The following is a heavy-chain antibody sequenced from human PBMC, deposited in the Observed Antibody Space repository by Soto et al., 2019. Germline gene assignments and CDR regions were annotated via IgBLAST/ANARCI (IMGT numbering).Heavy chain of an antibody. Sequence: QVQLVQSGAELKKPGSSVKVSCKASGDTFSFYTINWVRQAPGLGLEWMGRVNPILSMANYAHKLQGRVTMTADKSTSTADMELRSLRSEYTAFNYCATSYGSEERAFDYWGQGALVTVSS. CDR1: GDTFSFYT. D-gene: IGHD3-10*01. V-gene: IGHV1-69*02. CDR3: ATSYGSEERAFDY. CDR2: VNPILSMA. J-gene: IGHJ4*02.